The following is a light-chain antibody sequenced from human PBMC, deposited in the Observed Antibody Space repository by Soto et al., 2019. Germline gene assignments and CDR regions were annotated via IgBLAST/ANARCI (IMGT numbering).Light chain of an antibody. CDR3: QQYGSSPLT. V-gene: IGKV3-20*01. CDR2: GAS. Sequence: EIVMPQSPPTLSVSPGERATLSCRASQSISRNLAWYQQKPGQAPRLLFYGASNRATGIPDRFSGSGSGTDFTLTISRLEPEDFAVYYCQQYGSSPLTFGGGTKVDIK. J-gene: IGKJ4*01. CDR1: QSISRN.